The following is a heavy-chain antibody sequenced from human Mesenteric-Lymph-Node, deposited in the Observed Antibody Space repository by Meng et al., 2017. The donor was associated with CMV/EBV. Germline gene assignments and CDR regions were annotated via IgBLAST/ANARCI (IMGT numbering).Heavy chain of an antibody. CDR1: GYTFTYYY. J-gene: IGHJ4*02. D-gene: IGHD1-14*01. V-gene: IGHV1-46*01. CDR3: AREYPGATSGFDY. Sequence: SGYTFTYYYLHWMRQAPGQGLEWLGMISPGNGATNYAQNFRGRVTMTSDTSASAVSMELSSLRSEDSAVYYCAREYPGATSGFDYWGQGTLVTVSS. CDR2: ISPGNGAT.